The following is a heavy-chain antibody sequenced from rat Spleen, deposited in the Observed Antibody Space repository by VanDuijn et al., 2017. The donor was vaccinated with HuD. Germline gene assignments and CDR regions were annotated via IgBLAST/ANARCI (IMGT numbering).Heavy chain of an antibody. Sequence: EVQLVESGGGLVQPGRSLKLSCSASGFIFRDYTMAWVRQAPKKGLEWVASITYEGSSTYYGDSVKGRFTISRDNAKSTLNLQMNSLRSEDTATYYCARHWNDDYFDYWGQGVMVTVSS. CDR1: GFIFRDYT. CDR2: ITYEGSST. CDR3: ARHWNDDYFDY. V-gene: IGHV5-22*01. J-gene: IGHJ2*01.